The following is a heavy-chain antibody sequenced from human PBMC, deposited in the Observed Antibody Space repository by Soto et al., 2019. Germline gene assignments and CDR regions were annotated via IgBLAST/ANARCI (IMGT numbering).Heavy chain of an antibody. CDR3: AREASYYYDSTGYYYATYFDY. V-gene: IGHV3-30-3*01. Sequence: QVQLVESGGGVVQPGRSLRLSCAASGFTFSSYAMHWVRQAPGKGLEWVAVISYDGSNKYYADSVKGRFTISRDNSKNTLYLQMNSLRAEDTAVYYCAREASYYYDSTGYYYATYFDYWGLGTLVTVSS. CDR2: ISYDGSNK. J-gene: IGHJ4*02. D-gene: IGHD3-22*01. CDR1: GFTFSSYA.